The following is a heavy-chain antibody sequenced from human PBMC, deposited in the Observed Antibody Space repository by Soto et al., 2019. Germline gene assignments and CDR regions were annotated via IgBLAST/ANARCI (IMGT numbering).Heavy chain of an antibody. D-gene: IGHD2-15*01. V-gene: IGHV3-20*01. J-gene: IGHJ3*02. CDR3: ARVGCSGGSCYGAFDI. CDR1: GFTFDDYG. CDR2: INWNGGST. Sequence: GGSLRLSCAASGFTFDDYGMSWVRQAPGKGLKWISGINWNGGSTGYADSVKGRFTISRDNAKNSLYLQMNSLRAEDTALYHCARVGCSGGSCYGAFDIWGQGTMVTVSS.